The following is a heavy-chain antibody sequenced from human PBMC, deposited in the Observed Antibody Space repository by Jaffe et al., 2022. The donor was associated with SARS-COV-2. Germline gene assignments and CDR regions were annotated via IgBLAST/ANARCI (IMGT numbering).Heavy chain of an antibody. Sequence: EVQLVQSGAEVKKPGESLTISCKGSGYSYTTYWITWVRQMPGKGLEWMGRIDPTDSYTNYSPSFQGHVTISTDKSISTAYLQWSSLKASDSALYYCARHGKSSSSEGWFDPWGQGTLVTVSS. CDR1: GYSYTTYW. CDR2: IDPTDSYT. J-gene: IGHJ5*02. V-gene: IGHV5-10-1*03. CDR3: ARHGKSSSSEGWFDP. D-gene: IGHD6-6*01.